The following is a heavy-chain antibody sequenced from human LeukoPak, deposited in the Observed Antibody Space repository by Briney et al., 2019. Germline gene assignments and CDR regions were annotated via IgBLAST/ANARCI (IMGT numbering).Heavy chain of an antibody. CDR1: GFTFGDYY. J-gene: IGHJ1*01. V-gene: IGHV3-11*06. Sequence: GGSLRLSCAASGFTFGDYYLTWIRQAPGKGLEWVSYISSSSSDTNYADSVRGRFTISRDNANKSLYLQMNSLRDEDTAVYYCARVGATWNFQHWGQGPLVTVSS. CDR2: ISSSSSDT. D-gene: IGHD1-26*01. CDR3: ARVGATWNFQH.